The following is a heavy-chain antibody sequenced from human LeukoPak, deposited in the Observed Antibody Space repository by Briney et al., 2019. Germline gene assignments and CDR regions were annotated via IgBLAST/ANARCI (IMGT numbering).Heavy chain of an antibody. CDR3: ARGGRIVATILYYFDY. D-gene: IGHD5-12*01. J-gene: IGHJ4*02. CDR2: IIPIFGTA. CDR1: GGTFSNYA. V-gene: IGHV1-69*13. Sequence: GASVKVSCKASGGTFSNYAISWVRQAPGQGLEWMGGIIPIFGTARYAQKFQGRVTITADESTSTAYMELSGLGSEDTAVYYCARGGRIVATILYYFDYWGQGTLVTVSS.